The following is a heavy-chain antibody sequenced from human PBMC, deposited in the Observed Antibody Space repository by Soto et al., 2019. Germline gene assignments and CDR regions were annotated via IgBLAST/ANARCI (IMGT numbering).Heavy chain of an antibody. Sequence: SETLSLTCAVYGGSFSGYYWTWIRQPPGKGLEWVGEIGHSGSATYSPSLKSRVTISVDTSNNQFSLRLSSVTAADTAVYYCGRAGNCIDSSGPFCCHYGMDVWGQGTTVTVSS. CDR3: GRAGNCIDSSGPFCCHYGMDV. D-gene: IGHD2-15*01. V-gene: IGHV4-34*01. CDR2: IGHSGSA. J-gene: IGHJ6*02. CDR1: GGSFSGYY.